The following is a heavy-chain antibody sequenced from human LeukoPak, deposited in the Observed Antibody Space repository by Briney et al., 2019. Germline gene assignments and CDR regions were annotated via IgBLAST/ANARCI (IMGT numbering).Heavy chain of an antibody. Sequence: SVKVSCKASGGTFSSYAISWVRQAPGQGLEWMGGIIPIFGTANYAQKFQGRVTMARDTSTSTVYMELSGLRSEDTAVYYCAKGRGDSTSWPIDYWGQGTLVTVSS. D-gene: IGHD6-13*01. V-gene: IGHV1-69*05. CDR3: AKGRGDSTSWPIDY. J-gene: IGHJ4*02. CDR1: GGTFSSYA. CDR2: IIPIFGTA.